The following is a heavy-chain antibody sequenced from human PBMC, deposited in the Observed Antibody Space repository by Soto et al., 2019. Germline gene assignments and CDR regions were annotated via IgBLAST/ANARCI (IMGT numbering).Heavy chain of an antibody. Sequence: SETLSLTCTVSGGSISRYYWSWIRQAPGRGLEWIGDIFSSGSTNYNPSLKSRVAISVDTSKNQVSLKLNAVTTADTAVYYCAREYYDFWSVTYSYYGLDVWGQGTTVTVSS. CDR1: GGSISRYY. D-gene: IGHD3-3*01. V-gene: IGHV4-59*01. CDR3: AREYYDFWSVTYSYYGLDV. CDR2: IFSSGST. J-gene: IGHJ6*02.